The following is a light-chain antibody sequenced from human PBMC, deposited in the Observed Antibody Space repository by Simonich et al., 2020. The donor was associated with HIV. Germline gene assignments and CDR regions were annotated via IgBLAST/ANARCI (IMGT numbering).Light chain of an antibody. CDR1: QSVLYSSNNKNY. CDR2: WAS. J-gene: IGKJ1*01. V-gene: IGKV4-1*01. Sequence: DIVMTQSPDSLAVSLGERATINCKSSQSVLYSSNNKNYLAWYQQKPGQPPKLLIYWASTRESGVPDRFSSSGSGTDFTLTISSLQAEDVAGYYCQQYYSTPPTFGQGTKVEIK. CDR3: QQYYSTPPT.